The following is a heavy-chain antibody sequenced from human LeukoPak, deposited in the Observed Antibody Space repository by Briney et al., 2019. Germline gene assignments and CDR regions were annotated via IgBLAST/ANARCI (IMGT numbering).Heavy chain of an antibody. V-gene: IGHV3-7*01. CDR3: ARDASTRCYLCEVDH. J-gene: IGHJ4*02. CDR2: IKPDGSEK. Sequence: GGSLRLSCAASGFTFSSYWMSWVRQAPWKGLEWVANIKPDGSEKYYVDSVKGRFTISRDNAKNSLYLQMSSLRAEDTAVYYCARDASTRCYLCEVDHWGQGTLVTVSS. CDR1: GFTFSSYW. D-gene: IGHD2-2*01.